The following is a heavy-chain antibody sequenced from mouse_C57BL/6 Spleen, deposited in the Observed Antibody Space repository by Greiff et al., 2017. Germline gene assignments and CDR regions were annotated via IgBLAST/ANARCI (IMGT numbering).Heavy chain of an antibody. CDR3: ARGWDGGYFDV. CDR2: ISSGSSTI. V-gene: IGHV5-17*01. D-gene: IGHD4-1*01. J-gene: IGHJ1*03. Sequence: EVQLQESGGGLVKPGGSLKLSCAASGFTFSDYGMHWVRQAPEKGLEWVAYISSGSSTIYYADTVKGRFTISRDNAKNTLFLQMTSLRSEDTAMYYCARGWDGGYFDVWGTGTTVTVSS. CDR1: GFTFSDYG.